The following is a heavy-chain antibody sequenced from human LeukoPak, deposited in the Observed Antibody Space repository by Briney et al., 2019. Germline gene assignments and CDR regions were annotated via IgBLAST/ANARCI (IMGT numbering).Heavy chain of an antibody. D-gene: IGHD2-2*01. V-gene: IGHV3-33*01. CDR3: ARGSTSSSYQYGMDV. Sequence: GGSLRPPCAASGFTFSSYLMHWVRQAPGKGLEWVAVIWHDGSSKYYADSVRGRFSISRDNSKKTLYLQMNSPRAEDTAVYYCARGSTSSSYQYGMDVWGQGTTVTVSS. CDR2: IWHDGSSK. CDR1: GFTFSSYL. J-gene: IGHJ6*02.